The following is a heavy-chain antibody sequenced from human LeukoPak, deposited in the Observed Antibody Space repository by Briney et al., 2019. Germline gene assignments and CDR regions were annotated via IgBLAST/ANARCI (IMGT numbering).Heavy chain of an antibody. CDR1: GYTFTSYY. J-gene: IGHJ4*02. V-gene: IGHV1-46*01. CDR2: INPSGGST. D-gene: IGHD2-2*01. CDR3: ARGRSLLGVPAANIPFDY. Sequence: ASVKVSCKASGYTFTSYYMHWVRQAPGQGLEWMGIINPSGGSTSYAQKFQGRVTMTRDTSTSTVYMELSSLRSEDTAAYYCARGRSLLGVPAANIPFDYWGQGTLVTVSS.